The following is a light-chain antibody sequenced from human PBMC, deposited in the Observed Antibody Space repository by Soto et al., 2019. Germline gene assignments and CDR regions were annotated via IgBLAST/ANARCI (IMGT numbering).Light chain of an antibody. CDR3: CSYAGSSTDV. J-gene: IGLJ1*01. CDR1: SSDVGSYNL. Sequence: QSALTQPASVSGAPGQSITISCTGTSSDVGSYNLVSWYQQHPGKAPKRMIYEVSKRTSGVSNRFSGSKSGNTASLTISRLQAEDEADYYCCSYAGSSTDVFGTGTKLTVL. V-gene: IGLV2-23*02. CDR2: EVS.